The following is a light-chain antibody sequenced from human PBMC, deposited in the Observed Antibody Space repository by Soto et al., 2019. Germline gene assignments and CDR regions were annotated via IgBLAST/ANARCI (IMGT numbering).Light chain of an antibody. CDR1: YKIGNW. CDR3: LHYSTYPLT. J-gene: IGKJ4*01. CDR2: KAS. Sequence: DIQMTQSPSSLSASVGDRVTITCRASYKIGNWLAWFQQKPAKAPKLLIYKASTVESGLPSRFSGSGSGTESTLSISGLQTDDFASYYCLHYSTYPLTFSGGTRV. V-gene: IGKV1-5*03.